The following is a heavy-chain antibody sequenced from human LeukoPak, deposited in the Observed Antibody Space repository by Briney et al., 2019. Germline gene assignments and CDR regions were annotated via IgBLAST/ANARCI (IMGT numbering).Heavy chain of an antibody. D-gene: IGHD3-9*01. V-gene: IGHV3-23*01. CDR3: AKETSDILTGYYPFDY. CDR1: GFTFSSYG. Sequence: GGSLRLSCAASGFTFSSYGMSWVRQAPGKGLEWVSAISGSGGSTYYADSVKGRFTISRDNSKNTLYLQMNSLRAEDTAVYYCAKETSDILTGYYPFDYWGQGTLVTVSS. CDR2: ISGSGGST. J-gene: IGHJ4*02.